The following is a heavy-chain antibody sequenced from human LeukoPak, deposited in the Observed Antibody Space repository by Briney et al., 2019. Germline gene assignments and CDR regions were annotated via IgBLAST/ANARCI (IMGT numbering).Heavy chain of an antibody. D-gene: IGHD5-18*01. CDR3: ARGIQLWLPYYFDY. J-gene: IGHJ4*02. V-gene: IGHV4-34*01. Sequence: SETLSLTCAVYGGSFSGYYWSWIRQPPGKGLEWIGEINHSGSTNYNPSLKSRVTISVDTSKNQFSLKLSSVTAADTAVYYCARGIQLWLPYYFDYWGQGTLVTISS. CDR2: INHSGST. CDR1: GGSFSGYY.